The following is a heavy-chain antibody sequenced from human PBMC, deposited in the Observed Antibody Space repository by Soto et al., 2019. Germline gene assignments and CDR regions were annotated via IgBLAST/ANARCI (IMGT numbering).Heavy chain of an antibody. V-gene: IGHV3-9*01. CDR2: INWSGEMI. Sequence: VQLVESGGGLVKPGGSLRLSCATSGFKFDDYAIHWVRQVAGKGLEWVSAINWSGEMIAYADSVKGRSTISRDNAKNYVSLQINSLRPEDAALYYCARDRIGRFYAIDVWGQGTTVTVSS. CDR1: GFKFDDYA. D-gene: IGHD2-15*01. CDR3: ARDRIGRFYAIDV. J-gene: IGHJ6*02.